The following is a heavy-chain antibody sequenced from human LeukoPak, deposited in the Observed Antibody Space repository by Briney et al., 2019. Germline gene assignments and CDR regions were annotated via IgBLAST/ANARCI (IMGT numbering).Heavy chain of an antibody. Sequence: GGSLRLSCAASGFTFSSYGMHWVRQAPGKGLEWVAVIWYDGSNKYYADSVKGRFTISRDNSKNTLYLQMNSLRAGDTAVYYCARDNGYYGSGSYNAGYWGQGTLVTVSS. D-gene: IGHD3-10*01. J-gene: IGHJ4*02. CDR1: GFTFSSYG. V-gene: IGHV3-33*01. CDR2: IWYDGSNK. CDR3: ARDNGYYGSGSYNAGY.